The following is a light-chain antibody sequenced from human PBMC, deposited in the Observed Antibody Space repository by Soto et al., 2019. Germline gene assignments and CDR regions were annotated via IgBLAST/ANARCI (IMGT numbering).Light chain of an antibody. J-gene: IGKJ4*01. CDR3: HQRSNWPPLT. CDR1: QSVGGY. Sequence: EIVLTQSPASLSLSPGERATLSCRASQSVGGYLDWYQQKPGQAPILLIYDASNSASGIPARFSGSGSGTDFTLTISSLEPEDLAVYYCHQRSNWPPLTFGGGNKVEIK. V-gene: IGKV3-11*01. CDR2: DAS.